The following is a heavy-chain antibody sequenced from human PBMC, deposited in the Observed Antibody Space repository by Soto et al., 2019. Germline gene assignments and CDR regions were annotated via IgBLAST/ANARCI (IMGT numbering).Heavy chain of an antibody. Sequence: QVQLVQSGAEVKKPGASVKVSCKASGYTFTSYYMHWVRQAPGQGLEWMGIINPSGGSTSYAQKFQGRGTRTRDTATGTVYMERGSLRSEDTAVYYCARGGGGGWRAAFAFDYWGQGTLVTVSS. J-gene: IGHJ4*02. CDR1: GYTFTSYY. CDR3: ARGGGGGWRAAFAFDY. D-gene: IGHD3-16*01. V-gene: IGHV1-46*01. CDR2: INPSGGST.